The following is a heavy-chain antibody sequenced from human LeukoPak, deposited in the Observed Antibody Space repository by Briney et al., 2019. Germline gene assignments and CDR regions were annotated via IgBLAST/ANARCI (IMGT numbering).Heavy chain of an antibody. CDR2: INHSGST. J-gene: IGHJ4*02. V-gene: IGHV4-34*09. CDR1: GGSFSGYY. D-gene: IGHD3-22*01. Sequence: SETLSLTCAVYGGSFSGYYWSWIRQPPGKGLEWIGEINHSGSTNYNPSLKSRVTISVDTSKNQFSLKLSSVTAADTAVYYCARLRVYYDSSGYHRPFDYWGQGTLVTVSS. CDR3: ARLRVYYDSSGYHRPFDY.